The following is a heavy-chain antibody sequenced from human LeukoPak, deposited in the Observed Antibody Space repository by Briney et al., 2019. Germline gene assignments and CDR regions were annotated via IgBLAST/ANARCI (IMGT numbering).Heavy chain of an antibody. V-gene: IGHV3-21*01. CDR2: ISSSSYI. D-gene: IGHD3-10*02. Sequence: SGGSLRLSCAASGFTFSSYSMNWVRQAPGKGPEWVSSISSSSYIYYADSVKGRFTISRDNAKNSLYLQMNSLRAEDTAVYYCARDMFGVVYFDYWGQGTLVTVSS. CDR3: ARDMFGVVYFDY. J-gene: IGHJ4*02. CDR1: GFTFSSYS.